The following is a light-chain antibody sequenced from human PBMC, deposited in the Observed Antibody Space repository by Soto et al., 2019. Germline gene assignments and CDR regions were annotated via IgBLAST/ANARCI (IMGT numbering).Light chain of an antibody. CDR3: SAYTVSRTYV. Sequence: QSALTQPASVSGSPGQSITISFTGTSSDVGAYNFVSWHQQHPGKAPKLMIYNVYDRPSGISYRFSGSKSGNTASLTISGLQGEDEADYYCSAYTVSRTYVFGTGTTLTVL. CDR2: NVY. V-gene: IGLV2-14*03. J-gene: IGLJ1*01. CDR1: SSDVGAYNF.